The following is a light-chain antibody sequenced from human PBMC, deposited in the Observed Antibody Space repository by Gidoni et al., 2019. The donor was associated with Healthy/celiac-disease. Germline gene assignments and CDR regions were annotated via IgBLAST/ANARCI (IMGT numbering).Light chain of an antibody. V-gene: IGLV1-44*01. Sequence: QSVLTQPPSASGNPGQRVTISCSGSSSNIGSNTVNWYQQLPGTAPKLLIYSNNPRPSGVPDRFSGSKSGTSASLAISGLHSEDEADYYCAAWDDSLNGVVFGGGTKLTVL. CDR2: SNN. CDR3: AAWDDSLNGVV. J-gene: IGLJ2*01. CDR1: SSNIGSNT.